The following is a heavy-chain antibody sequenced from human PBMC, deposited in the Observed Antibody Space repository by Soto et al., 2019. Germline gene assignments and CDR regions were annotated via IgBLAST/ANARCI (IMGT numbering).Heavy chain of an antibody. CDR2: IYHSGST. D-gene: IGHD2-15*01. CDR3: ARHLTYCSAGSCYSDFPYYGLDV. J-gene: IGHJ6*02. Sequence: SETLSLTCAVSGGSISSGGYSWSWIRQPPGKGLEWIGYIYHSGSTYYNPSLKSRVTISVDRSKNQFSLKLSSVTAADTAVYYCARHLTYCSAGSCYSDFPYYGLDVWGQGTTVTVSS. V-gene: IGHV4-30-2*01. CDR1: GGSISSGGYS.